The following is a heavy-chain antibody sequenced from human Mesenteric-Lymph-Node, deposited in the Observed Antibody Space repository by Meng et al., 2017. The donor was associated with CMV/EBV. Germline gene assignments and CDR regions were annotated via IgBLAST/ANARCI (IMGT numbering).Heavy chain of an antibody. CDR3: ARDITGSGDY. J-gene: IGHJ4*02. V-gene: IGHV4-4*02. Sequence: CAVSSDTNRNKTNRRSWVRQPPGKGLEWIGEIYHSGSTKYNPSRKSRVSMSVDKFKKQFSPKRTSVTAADRTVYYCARDITGSGDYWGQGTLVTVSS. CDR2: IYHSGST. D-gene: IGHD1-20*01. CDR1: SDTNRNKTNR.